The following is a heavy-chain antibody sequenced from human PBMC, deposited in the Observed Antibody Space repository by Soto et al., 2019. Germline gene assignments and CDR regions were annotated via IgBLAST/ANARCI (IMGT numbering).Heavy chain of an antibody. D-gene: IGHD1-26*01. J-gene: IGHJ4*02. CDR2: IYPGDSDT. CDR3: ARHPHPLKWWTGSYSLRFDY. Sequence: EVQLVQSGAEVKKPGESLKISCKGSGYSFRSYWIAWVRQMPGKGLEWMGIIYPGDSDTRYSPSFQGQVTISADKSINTAYLQWSSLKASDSAMFYCARHPHPLKWWTGSYSLRFDYWGQGALVTVSS. CDR1: GYSFRSYW. V-gene: IGHV5-51*01.